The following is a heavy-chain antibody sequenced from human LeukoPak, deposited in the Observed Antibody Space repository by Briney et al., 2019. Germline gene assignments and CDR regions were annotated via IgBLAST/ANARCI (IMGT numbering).Heavy chain of an antibody. CDR2: ISYDGSNK. CDR1: GFTFSSYA. J-gene: IGHJ4*02. D-gene: IGHD7-27*01. V-gene: IGHV3-30*14. CDR3: ARRPPTNWGLDY. Sequence: PGGSLRLSCAASGFTFSSYAMHWVRQAPGKGLEGVAVISYDGSNKYYADSVKGRFTISRDNSKNTLYLQMNSLRAEDTAVYYCARRPPTNWGLDYWGQGTLVTVSS.